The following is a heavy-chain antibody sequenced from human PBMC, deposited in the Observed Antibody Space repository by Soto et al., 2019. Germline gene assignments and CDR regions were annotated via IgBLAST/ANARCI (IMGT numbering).Heavy chain of an antibody. CDR2: INEDGSET. D-gene: IGHD4-17*01. V-gene: IGHV3-7*01. CDR1: GFTFANYW. CDR3: ARTTAFEY. Sequence: TGGSLRLSCAVSGFTFANYWMSWVRQAPGKGLEWVANINEDGSETNYVDSVRGRFTISRDNAKNSLFLQVNSLRAEDTAVYYCARTTAFEYWGQGTQVTVSS. J-gene: IGHJ4*02.